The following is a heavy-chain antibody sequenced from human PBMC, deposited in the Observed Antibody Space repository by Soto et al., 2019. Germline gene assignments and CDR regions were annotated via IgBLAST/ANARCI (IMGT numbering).Heavy chain of an antibody. CDR3: ATLKITMVRGVIPGYFDY. J-gene: IGHJ4*02. Sequence: SETLSLTCTVSGSSISRYYWCWIRQPPGKGLEWIGYIYYSGSTNYNPSLKSRVTISVDTSKNQFSLKLSSVTAADTAVYYCATLKITMVRGVIPGYFDYWGQGTLVTVSS. CDR1: GSSISRYY. CDR2: IYYSGST. V-gene: IGHV4-59*01. D-gene: IGHD3-10*01.